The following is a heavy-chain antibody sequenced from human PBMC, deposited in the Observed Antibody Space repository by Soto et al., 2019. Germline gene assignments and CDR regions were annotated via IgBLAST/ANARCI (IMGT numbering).Heavy chain of an antibody. CDR2: IYYSGST. Sequence: TSETVSVTWAVCGGSIGRSSDGWAGVRQPPGTGLEWIGSIYYSGSTYYNPSLKSRVTISVDTSKNQFSLKLSSVTAADTAVYYCARRGYYAISAFDIWGQGTMVT. J-gene: IGHJ3*02. CDR3: ARRGYYAISAFDI. CDR1: GGSIGRSSDG. D-gene: IGHD2-8*01. V-gene: IGHV4-39*01.